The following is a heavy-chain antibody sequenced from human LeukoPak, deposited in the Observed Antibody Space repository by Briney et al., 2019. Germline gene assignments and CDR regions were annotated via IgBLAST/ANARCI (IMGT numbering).Heavy chain of an antibody. D-gene: IGHD3-22*01. Sequence: SETLSLTCSVSGGSISSSGYYWGWIRQPPGKGLEWIGSIYSSGRTYYNPSLKSRVTISVDTSKNQFSLKLSSVTAADTAVYYCARQGGLRLWDYYDSSGYIDYWGQGTLVTVSS. CDR2: IYSSGRT. V-gene: IGHV4-39*01. CDR1: GGSISSSGYY. CDR3: ARQGGLRLWDYYDSSGYIDY. J-gene: IGHJ4*02.